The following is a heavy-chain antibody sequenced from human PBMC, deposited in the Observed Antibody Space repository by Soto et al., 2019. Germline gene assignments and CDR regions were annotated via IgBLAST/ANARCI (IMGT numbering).Heavy chain of an antibody. V-gene: IGHV3-30-3*01. CDR2: MSYDGSNK. CDR3: ARDKSPYSSGWHNQHFDY. J-gene: IGHJ4*02. Sequence: QVQLVESGGGVVQPGRSLRLSCAASGFTFSSYAMHWVRQAPGKGLEWVAVMSYDGSNKYYADSVKGRFTISRDNSKNTLYLQMNSLRAEDTAVYYCARDKSPYSSGWHNQHFDYWGQRTLVTVSS. CDR1: GFTFSSYA. D-gene: IGHD6-19*01.